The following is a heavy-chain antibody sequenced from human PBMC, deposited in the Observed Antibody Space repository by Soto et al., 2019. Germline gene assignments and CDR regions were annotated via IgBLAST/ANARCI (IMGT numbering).Heavy chain of an antibody. D-gene: IGHD2-21*02. Sequence: QEQLVQSGAEVKKPGASVKVSCKASGYTFTDFDITWVRQATGQGLEWVGWMSPRSGNTGFSEKFEGRVTLTRDTSVTTAYMELSDLTSEDTAVYFCARGWALTAGYYYYYMDVWGSGTAVTVSS. V-gene: IGHV1-8*01. J-gene: IGHJ6*03. CDR1: GYTFTDFD. CDR2: MSPRSGNT. CDR3: ARGWALTAGYYYYYMDV.